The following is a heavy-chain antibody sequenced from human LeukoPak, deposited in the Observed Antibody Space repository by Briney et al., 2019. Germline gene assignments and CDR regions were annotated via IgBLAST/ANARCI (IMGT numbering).Heavy chain of an antibody. CDR1: GGSFSGYY. CDR3: ASLDFWSGYPIHY. J-gene: IGHJ4*02. Sequence: SETLSLTCAVYGGSFSGYYWSWIRQPPGKGLEWIGEIDHSGSTNYNPSLKSRVTISVDTSKNQFSLKLSSVTAADTAVYYCASLDFWSGYPIHYWGQGTLVTVSS. V-gene: IGHV4-34*01. CDR2: IDHSGST. D-gene: IGHD3-3*01.